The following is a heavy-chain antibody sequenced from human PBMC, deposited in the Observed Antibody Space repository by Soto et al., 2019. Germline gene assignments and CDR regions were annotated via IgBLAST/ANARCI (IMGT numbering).Heavy chain of an antibody. J-gene: IGHJ6*02. Sequence: EVQLVESGGGLVQPGGSLRLSCAASGFTFSSYSMNWVRQAPGKGLEWVSYISSSSSTIYYADSVKGRFTISRDNAKNSLYLQMNRLRAEDTAVYYCARADSGYAHGYYYYGMDVWGQGTTVTASS. V-gene: IGHV3-48*01. CDR1: GFTFSSYS. CDR2: ISSSSSTI. D-gene: IGHD5-12*01. CDR3: ARADSGYAHGYYYYGMDV.